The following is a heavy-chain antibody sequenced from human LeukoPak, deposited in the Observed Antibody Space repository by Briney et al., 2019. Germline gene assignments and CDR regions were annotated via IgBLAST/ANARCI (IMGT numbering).Heavy chain of an antibody. CDR2: IWYDGSNK. Sequence: PGRSLRLSCAASGFTFSSYGTHWVRQAPGKGLEWVAVIWYDGSNKYYADSVKGRFTISRDNSKYTLYLQMNSLRAEDTAVYYCARDGCGGDCYFDYWGQGTLVTVSS. J-gene: IGHJ4*02. V-gene: IGHV3-33*01. D-gene: IGHD2-21*02. CDR1: GFTFSSYG. CDR3: ARDGCGGDCYFDY.